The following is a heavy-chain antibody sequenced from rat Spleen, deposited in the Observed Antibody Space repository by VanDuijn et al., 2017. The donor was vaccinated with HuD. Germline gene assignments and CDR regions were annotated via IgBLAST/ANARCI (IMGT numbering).Heavy chain of an antibody. V-gene: IGHV2-1*01. D-gene: IGHD1-11*01. CDR1: GFSLISNS. CDR2: IWGDGST. CDR3: ARSYGGYGV. J-gene: IGHJ1*01. Sequence: QVQLKESGPGLVQPSQTLSLICTVSGFSLISNSVHWVRQPPGQGLEWMGGIWGDGSTDYNSALKSRLSIIRDTSNSQVFLKMNSLQSDDTAIYFCARSYGGYGVWGPGTMVTVSS.